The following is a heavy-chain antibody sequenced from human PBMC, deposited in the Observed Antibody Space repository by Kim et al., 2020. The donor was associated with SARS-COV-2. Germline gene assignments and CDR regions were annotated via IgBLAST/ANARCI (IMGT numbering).Heavy chain of an antibody. V-gene: IGHV6-1*01. D-gene: IGHD3-16*01. Sequence: SQTLSLTCAISGDSVSSNNAAWNWSRQSPARGLEWRGRTYYLSKWFNDYALSVKSRITITPDTSKNHFSLQLSSVTPEDTAVYYCANGGSGLGGMNVWGQGTTVTVSS. CDR3: ANGGSGLGGMNV. J-gene: IGHJ6*02. CDR1: GDSVSSNNAA. CDR2: TYYLSKWFN.